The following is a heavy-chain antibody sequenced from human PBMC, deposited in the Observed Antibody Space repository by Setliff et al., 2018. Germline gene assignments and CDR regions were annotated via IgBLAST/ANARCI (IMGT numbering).Heavy chain of an antibody. CDR3: ARADHLVTTTFDC. CDR1: GYTFTSYA. CDR2: INTKTGDP. V-gene: IGHV7-4-1*02. Sequence: GASVKVSCKASGYTFTSYAMNWVRQAPGQGLEWMGWINTKTGDPTYAQGYTGRFAFSLDTSDSATYLDISNLKAEDTATYYCARADHLVTTTFDCWGQGTLVTVSS. J-gene: IGHJ4*02. D-gene: IGHD4-17*01.